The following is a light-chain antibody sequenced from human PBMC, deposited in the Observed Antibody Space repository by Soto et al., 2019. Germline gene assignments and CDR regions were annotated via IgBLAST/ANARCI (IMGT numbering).Light chain of an antibody. Sequence: EIVMTQSPATLSVSPGDRATLSCWASQSVSSNLAWYQKKPGKAPRLLVWRASIRATDMAARFSGSGSGTEFTLTISSLQPEDSAVYYCQQYNNWPLTFGGGTKVDI. CDR2: RAS. CDR1: QSVSSN. V-gene: IGKV3-15*01. CDR3: QQYNNWPLT. J-gene: IGKJ4*01.